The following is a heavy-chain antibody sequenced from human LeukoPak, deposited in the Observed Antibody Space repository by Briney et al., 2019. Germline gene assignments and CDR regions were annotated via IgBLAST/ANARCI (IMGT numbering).Heavy chain of an antibody. CDR2: ISYDGSNK. V-gene: IGHV3-30*04. CDR1: GFTFSSYA. J-gene: IGHJ4*02. CDR3: ARERRGTMVRGVIQYFDY. Sequence: PGRSLRLSCAASGFTFSSYAMHWVRQAPGKGLEWVAVISYDGSNKYYADSVKGRFTISRDNSKNTLYLQMNSLRAEDTAVYYCARERRGTMVRGVIQYFDYWGQGTLVTVSS. D-gene: IGHD3-10*01.